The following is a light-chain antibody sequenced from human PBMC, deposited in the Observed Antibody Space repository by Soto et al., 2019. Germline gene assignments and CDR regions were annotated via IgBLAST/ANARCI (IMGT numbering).Light chain of an antibody. J-gene: IGLJ1*01. CDR3: CSYTSSSISYV. CDR2: DVS. V-gene: IGLV2-14*01. Sequence: QSVLTQPASVSGSPGQLITISCTGTSSDVGGYNYVSWYQQHPGKAPKLMIYDVSNRPSGVSNRFSGSKSGNTASLTISGLQAQDEADYYCCSYTSSSISYVFGTGTKVTVL. CDR1: SSDVGGYNY.